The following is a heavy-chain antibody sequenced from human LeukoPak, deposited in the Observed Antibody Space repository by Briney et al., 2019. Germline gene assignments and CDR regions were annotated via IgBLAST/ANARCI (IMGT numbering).Heavy chain of an antibody. CDR1: GFTVSSNC. CDR2: IYSGGST. Sequence: GGSLRLSCAASGFTVSSNCMSWVRQAPGKGLEWVSVIYSGGSTYYADSVKGRFTISRDNSKNTLYLQMNSLRAEDTAVYYCARNPGMSYYDSSGYPDYWGQGTLVTVSS. CDR3: ARNPGMSYYDSSGYPDY. J-gene: IGHJ4*02. V-gene: IGHV3-66*01. D-gene: IGHD3-22*01.